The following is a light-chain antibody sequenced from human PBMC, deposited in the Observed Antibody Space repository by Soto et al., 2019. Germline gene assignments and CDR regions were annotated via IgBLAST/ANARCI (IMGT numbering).Light chain of an antibody. CDR3: QQYNNWPRT. Sequence: EMVMMHSPATLSVSPGESVARSFRASQLFSSNLAWYQHKPGQAPRLLIYGVSTRDTGVPDRFSGSASGTEFTLTISSLQSEDFAVYYCQQYNNWPRTFGQGTRLEIK. V-gene: IGKV3-15*01. CDR1: QLFSSN. CDR2: GVS. J-gene: IGKJ5*01.